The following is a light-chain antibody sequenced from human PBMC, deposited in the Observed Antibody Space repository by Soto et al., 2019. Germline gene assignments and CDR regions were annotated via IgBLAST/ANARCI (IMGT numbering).Light chain of an antibody. J-gene: IGKJ1*01. CDR3: QQYNDWWT. V-gene: IGKV3-15*01. Sequence: EIVMTQSPATLSVFPGERATLSCRASQSVSTNLTWYQQKPGQAPRLLMYGASTRATGVPARFSGSGSGTEFTLTISSLQSEDFAVYYCQQYNDWWTSGQGTKVDIK. CDR2: GAS. CDR1: QSVSTN.